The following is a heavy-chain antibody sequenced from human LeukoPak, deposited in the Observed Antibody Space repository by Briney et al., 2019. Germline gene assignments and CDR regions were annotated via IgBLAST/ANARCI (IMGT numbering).Heavy chain of an antibody. J-gene: IGHJ4*02. CDR2: INPSGCST. D-gene: IGHD6-19*01. CDR3: ARHSSGWYFDY. V-gene: IGHV1-46*03. CDR1: GYTFTSYY. Sequence: VSVEVSCKASGYTFTSYYMHWVRQAPGQGLEWMGIINPSGCSTSYAQKFQGRVTMTRDTSTSTVYMELSSLRSEDTAVYYCARHSSGWYFDYWGQGTLVTVSS.